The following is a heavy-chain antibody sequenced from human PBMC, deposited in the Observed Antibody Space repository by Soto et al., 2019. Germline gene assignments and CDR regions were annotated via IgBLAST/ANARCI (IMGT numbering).Heavy chain of an antibody. V-gene: IGHV3-33*01. D-gene: IGHD3-3*01. CDR2: IWYDGSNK. Sequence: QVQLVESGGGVVQPGRSLRLSCAASGFTFSSYGMHWVRQAPGKGLEWVAVIWYDGSNKYYADSVKGRFTISRDNSKNTLYLQMHSLRAEATAVYYCARDSYYAFWSGPPSGMDVWGQGTTVTVSS. J-gene: IGHJ6*02. CDR3: ARDSYYAFWSGPPSGMDV. CDR1: GFTFSSYG.